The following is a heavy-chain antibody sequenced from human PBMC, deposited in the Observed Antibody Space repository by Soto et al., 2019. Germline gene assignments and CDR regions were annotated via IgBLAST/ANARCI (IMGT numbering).Heavy chain of an antibody. J-gene: IGHJ4*02. Sequence: SGPTLVNPTQTLTLTCTFSGFSLSTSGMCVSWIRQPPGKALEWLARIDWDDDKYYSTSLKTRLTISKDTSKNQVVLTMTNMDPVDTATYYCARCTMWAAAGLLDYWGQGTLVTVSS. CDR1: GFSLSTSGMC. CDR3: ARCTMWAAAGLLDY. V-gene: IGHV2-70*11. CDR2: IDWDDDK. D-gene: IGHD6-13*01.